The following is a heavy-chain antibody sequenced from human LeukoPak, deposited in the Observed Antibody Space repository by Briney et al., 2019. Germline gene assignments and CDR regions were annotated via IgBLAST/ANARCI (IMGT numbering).Heavy chain of an antibody. V-gene: IGHV1-69*05. D-gene: IGHD4-17*01. J-gene: IGHJ4*02. CDR1: GGTFSSYA. CDR2: IIPIFGTA. Sequence: ASVKVSCKASGGTFSSYAISWVRQAPGQGLEWMGRIIPIFGTANYAQKLQGRVTMTTDTSTSTAYMELRSLRSDDTAVYYCAIDYGEVREAYYFDYWGQGTLVTVSS. CDR3: AIDYGEVREAYYFDY.